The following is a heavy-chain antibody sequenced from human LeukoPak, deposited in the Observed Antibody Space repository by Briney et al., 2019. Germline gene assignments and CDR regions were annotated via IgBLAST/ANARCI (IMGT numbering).Heavy chain of an antibody. CDR1: GGSISSYY. J-gene: IGHJ3*02. CDR3: AREAMSRYYYDSSQAFDI. D-gene: IGHD3-22*01. Sequence: SETLSLTCTVSGGSISSYYWSWIRQPAGKGLEWIGRIYTSGSTNYNPSLKSRVTMSVDTSKNQFSPKLSSVTAADTAVYYCAREAMSRYYYDSSQAFDIWGQGTMVTVSS. CDR2: IYTSGST. V-gene: IGHV4-4*07.